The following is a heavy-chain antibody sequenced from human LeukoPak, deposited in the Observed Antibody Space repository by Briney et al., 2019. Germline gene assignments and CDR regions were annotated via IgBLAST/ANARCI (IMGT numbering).Heavy chain of an antibody. CDR1: GFTFSSYA. CDR2: ISYDGSNK. V-gene: IGHV3-30*04. Sequence: GGSLRLSCAASGFTFSSYAMHWVRQAPGKGLEWVAVISYDGSNKYYADSVKGRFTISRDNSKNTLYLQMNSLRAEDTAVYYCARASPRIAVAGTSYFDYWGQGTLVTVSS. CDR3: ARASPRIAVAGTSYFDY. J-gene: IGHJ4*02. D-gene: IGHD6-19*01.